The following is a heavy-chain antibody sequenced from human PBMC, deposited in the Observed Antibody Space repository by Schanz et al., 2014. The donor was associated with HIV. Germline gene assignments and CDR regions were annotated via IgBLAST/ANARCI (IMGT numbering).Heavy chain of an antibody. V-gene: IGHV3-30*18. CDR3: AKVAIHSSGWLPFDY. Sequence: QVQLVESGGGVVQPGRSLKLSCAASGFTFSNYGMHWVRQAPGKGLEWGAVISYEGVNKHFADSVKGRFTISRDNSKNTLYLQMNSLGAEDTAVYYCAKVAIHSSGWLPFDYWGQGTLVTVSS. D-gene: IGHD6-19*01. CDR2: ISYEGVNK. CDR1: GFTFSNYG. J-gene: IGHJ4*02.